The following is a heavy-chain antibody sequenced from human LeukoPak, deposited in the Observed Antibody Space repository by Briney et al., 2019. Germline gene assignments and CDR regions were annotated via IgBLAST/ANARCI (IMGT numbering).Heavy chain of an antibody. Sequence: GGSLRLSCAASGFTLSSYEMNWVRLAPGKGLEWISYISRTGNSIYYADSVKGRFTISRDNSKNTLYLQMNSLRAEDTAGYYCAKGRNDYGDAALNYWGQGTLVTVSS. J-gene: IGHJ4*02. CDR3: AKGRNDYGDAALNY. CDR2: ISRTGNSI. D-gene: IGHD4-17*01. V-gene: IGHV3-48*03. CDR1: GFTLSSYE.